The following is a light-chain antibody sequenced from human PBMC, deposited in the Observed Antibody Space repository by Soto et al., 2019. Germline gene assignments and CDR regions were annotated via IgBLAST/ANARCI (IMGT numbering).Light chain of an antibody. Sequence: DIQMTQSPSTLPAAVGERVTMTCRASQSIRTWLAWYQQKPGKAPKLLIYDASSLESGVPSRFSGSGSGTDFTLTISSLQPDDFATYYCQHYNSYPWTFGQGTKVDIK. CDR3: QHYNSYPWT. V-gene: IGKV1-5*01. CDR1: QSIRTW. J-gene: IGKJ1*01. CDR2: DAS.